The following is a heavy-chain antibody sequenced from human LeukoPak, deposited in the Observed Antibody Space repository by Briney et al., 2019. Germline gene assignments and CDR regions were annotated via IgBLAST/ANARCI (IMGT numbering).Heavy chain of an antibody. CDR1: GFTFSSYS. J-gene: IGHJ4*02. CDR3: VRDRGWYHFDL. V-gene: IGHV3-21*01. Sequence: PGGSLRLSCAASGFTFSSYSINWVRQAPGKGLEWVSCVSSTSSFIYYADSVKGRFTISRDNAKNSLYLQMNGLTAEDTAVYYCVRDRGWYHFDLWGQGTLVTVSS. D-gene: IGHD3-10*01. CDR2: VSSTSSFI.